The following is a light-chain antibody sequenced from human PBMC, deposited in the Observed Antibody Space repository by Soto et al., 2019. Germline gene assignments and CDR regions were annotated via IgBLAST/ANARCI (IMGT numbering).Light chain of an antibody. CDR2: EVN. CDR3: SSYAGSSNV. CDR1: SSDVGGYNY. Sequence: QSAVAKPPSASGSPGQSVSISCTGTSSDVGGYNYVSWYQQHPGKAPKLMIYEVNKRPSGVPDRFSGSKSGNTASLTVSGLQAEDEADYYCSSYAGSSNVFGTGTKVTVL. V-gene: IGLV2-8*01. J-gene: IGLJ1*01.